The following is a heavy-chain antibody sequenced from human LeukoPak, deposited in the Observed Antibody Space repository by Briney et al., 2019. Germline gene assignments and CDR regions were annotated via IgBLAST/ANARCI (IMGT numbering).Heavy chain of an antibody. Sequence: ASVKVSCKASGYTFTGYYMHWVRQAPGQGLEWMGWINPNSGGTNYAQKFQGRVTMTRDTSISTAYMELSRLRSDDTAVYYCARSPGLWFGELTDYWGQGTLVTVSS. D-gene: IGHD3-10*01. V-gene: IGHV1-2*02. J-gene: IGHJ4*02. CDR1: GYTFTGYY. CDR3: ARSPGLWFGELTDY. CDR2: INPNSGGT.